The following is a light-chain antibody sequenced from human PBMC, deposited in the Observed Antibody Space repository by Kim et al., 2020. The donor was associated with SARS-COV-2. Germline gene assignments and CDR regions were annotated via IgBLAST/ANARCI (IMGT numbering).Light chain of an antibody. CDR1: QTITGDY. Sequence: EIVLTQSPDTLSLSPGQRATLSCRASQTITGDYLAWYQHKPGQPPRLLMYHSSTRATGIPDRFSGSGSGTDFTLTISRLDPQDSAVYFCHQYGGATYTFGPGTKLAI. J-gene: IGKJ2*01. CDR2: HSS. V-gene: IGKV3-20*01. CDR3: HQYGGATYT.